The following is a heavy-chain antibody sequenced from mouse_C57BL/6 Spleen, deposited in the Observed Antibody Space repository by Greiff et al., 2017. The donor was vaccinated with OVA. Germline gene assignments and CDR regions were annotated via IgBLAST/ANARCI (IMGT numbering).Heavy chain of an antibody. CDR3: ARSGGSPAWFAY. CDR2: IYPGSGST. D-gene: IGHD3-1*01. V-gene: IGHV1-55*01. J-gene: IGHJ3*01. CDR1: GYTFTSYW. Sequence: VQLQQPGAELVKSGASVKMSCKASGYTFTSYWITWVKQRPGQGLEWIGDIYPGSGSTNYNEKFKSKATLTVDTSSSTAYMQLSSLTSEDSAVYYCARSGGSPAWFAYWGQGTLVTVSA.